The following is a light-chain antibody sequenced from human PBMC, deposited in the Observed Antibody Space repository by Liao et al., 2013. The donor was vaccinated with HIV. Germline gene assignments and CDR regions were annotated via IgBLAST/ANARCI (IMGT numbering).Light chain of an antibody. CDR2: QDD. J-gene: IGLJ1*01. CDR3: QAWDSNTFV. V-gene: IGLV3-1*01. Sequence: SYELIQPPSVSVSPGQTASITCSGDKLGDKYASWYQQKPGQSPVLVLYQDDKRPSGIPERFAGSNSGNTATLTISATQTIDEADYFCQAWDSNTFVFGTGTKVTVL. CDR1: KLGDKY.